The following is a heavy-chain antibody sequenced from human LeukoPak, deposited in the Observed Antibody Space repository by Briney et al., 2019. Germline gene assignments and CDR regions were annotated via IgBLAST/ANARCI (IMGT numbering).Heavy chain of an antibody. CDR1: GGSISSSSYH. Sequence: PSETLSLTCTVSGGSISSSSYHWGWIRQPPGKGLEWIGSIYYSGSTYYDPSLKSRVTISVDTSKNQFSLKLSSVTAADTAVFYCARQNMRYYYMDVWGKGTTVTVSS. V-gene: IGHV4-39*01. CDR2: IYYSGST. CDR3: ARQNMRYYYMDV. D-gene: IGHD2-2*01. J-gene: IGHJ6*03.